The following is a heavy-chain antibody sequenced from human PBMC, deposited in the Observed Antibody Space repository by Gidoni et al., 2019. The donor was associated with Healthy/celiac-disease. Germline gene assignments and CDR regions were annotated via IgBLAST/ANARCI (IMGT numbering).Heavy chain of an antibody. Sequence: EVQLVESGGGLVKPGGSLRLSCAASGFTFSSYSMNWVRQAPGKGLEWVSSISSSSSYIYYADSVKGRFTISRDNAKNSLYLQMNSLRAEDTAVYYCASSSGWEQIDYWGQGTLVTVSS. V-gene: IGHV3-21*01. CDR2: ISSSSSYI. CDR1: GFTFSSYS. J-gene: IGHJ4*02. D-gene: IGHD6-19*01. CDR3: ASSSGWEQIDY.